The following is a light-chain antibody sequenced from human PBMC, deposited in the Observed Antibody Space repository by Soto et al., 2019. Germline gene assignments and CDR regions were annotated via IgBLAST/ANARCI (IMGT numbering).Light chain of an antibody. V-gene: IGKV1-39*01. CDR3: QQSYSTPLIT. CDR2: AAS. Sequence: DIQMTQSPSSLSASVGDRVTITCRASQSISSYLNWYQQKPGKAPKLLIYAASSLQSGVPSRFRGSGSGTDFTLTISSLQPEYFATYYCQQSYSTPLITFGQGTRLEIK. J-gene: IGKJ5*01. CDR1: QSISSY.